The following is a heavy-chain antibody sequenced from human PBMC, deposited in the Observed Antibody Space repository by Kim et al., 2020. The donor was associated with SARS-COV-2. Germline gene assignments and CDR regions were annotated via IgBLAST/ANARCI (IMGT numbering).Heavy chain of an antibody. D-gene: IGHD6-19*01. J-gene: IGHJ4*02. CDR3: ARGTNSSGWYRY. Sequence: NYSPSLKSRVTISVDTSKNQFSLKLSSVTAADTAVYYCARGTNSSGWYRYWGQGTLVTVSS. V-gene: IGHV4-34*01.